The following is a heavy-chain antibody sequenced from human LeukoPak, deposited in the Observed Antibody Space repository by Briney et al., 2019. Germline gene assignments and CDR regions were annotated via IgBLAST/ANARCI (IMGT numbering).Heavy chain of an antibody. Sequence: PSETLSLTCAVDGGSFSGYYWSWIRQPPGKGREWIGEINHSGSTNYNPSRKSRVTISVDTSKNQFSLKLSSVTAADTAVYYCARSYYGSGSYYNFCWFDPWGQGTLVTVSS. CDR1: GGSFSGYY. D-gene: IGHD3-10*01. J-gene: IGHJ5*02. V-gene: IGHV4-34*01. CDR3: ARSYYGSGSYYNFCWFDP. CDR2: INHSGST.